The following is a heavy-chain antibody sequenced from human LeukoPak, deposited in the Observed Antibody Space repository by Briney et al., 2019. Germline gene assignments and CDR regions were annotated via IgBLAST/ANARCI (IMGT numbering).Heavy chain of an antibody. D-gene: IGHD2-15*01. V-gene: IGHV3-30*18. CDR3: AKDGYCSGGSCYHTLYYYYYYGKDV. Sequence: PGGSLRLSCAASGFTFSSYGMPWVRQAPGKGLEGVAVISYDGSNKYYADSVKGRFTISRDNSKNTLYLQMNSLRAEDTAVYYCAKDGYCSGGSCYHTLYYYYYYGKDVWGQGTTVTVSS. CDR2: ISYDGSNK. CDR1: GFTFSSYG. J-gene: IGHJ6*02.